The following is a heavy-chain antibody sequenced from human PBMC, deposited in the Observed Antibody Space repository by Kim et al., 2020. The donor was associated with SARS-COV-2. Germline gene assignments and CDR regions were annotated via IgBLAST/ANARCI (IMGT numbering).Heavy chain of an antibody. CDR1: GGTFSSYA. D-gene: IGHD6-25*01. CDR2: IIPIFGTA. V-gene: IGHV1-69*13. CDR3: ARGGRESNWFDP. Sequence: SVKVSCKASGGTFSSYAISWVRQAPGQWLEWMGGIIPIFGTANYAQKFQGRVTITADESTSTAYMELSSLRSEDTAAYYCARGGRESNWFDPWGQGTLVTVSS. J-gene: IGHJ5*02.